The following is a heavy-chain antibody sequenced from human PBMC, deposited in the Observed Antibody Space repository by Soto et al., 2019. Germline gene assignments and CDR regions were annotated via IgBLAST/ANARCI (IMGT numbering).Heavy chain of an antibody. CDR3: VKDPEYSSTGGLDY. D-gene: IGHD6-6*01. Sequence: EVQLLESGGGLVQPGGSLRLSCAASGFTFSNYAMNWVRLAPGTGLEWVSAISGNGAGTYYAGSVKGRFTISRDNSKNTLYLQMNSLRVEDTAVYFCVKDPEYSSTGGLDYWGQGTLVTVSS. J-gene: IGHJ4*02. CDR1: GFTFSNYA. V-gene: IGHV3-23*01. CDR2: ISGNGAGT.